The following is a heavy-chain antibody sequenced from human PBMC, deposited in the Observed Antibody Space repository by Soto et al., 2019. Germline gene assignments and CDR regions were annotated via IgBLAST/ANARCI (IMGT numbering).Heavy chain of an antibody. D-gene: IGHD2-15*01. CDR3: ARDLRGCSGGTCYSVFDY. J-gene: IGHJ4*02. V-gene: IGHV1-8*01. CDR1: GYTFTSYD. CDR2: MNPNSGNT. Sequence: ASVKVSCKASGYTFTSYDINWVRQATGQGLEWMGWMNPNSGNTGYAQKFQGRVTMTRNTSISTAYMELSSLRSEDTAVYYCARDLRGCSGGTCYSVFDYWGQGTLVTVSS.